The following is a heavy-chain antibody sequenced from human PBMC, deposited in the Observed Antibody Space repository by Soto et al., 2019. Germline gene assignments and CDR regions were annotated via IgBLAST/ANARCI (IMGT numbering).Heavy chain of an antibody. D-gene: IGHD2-2*02. Sequence: SETLSLTCIVSGASVSSNSYYWTWIRQPPGKGLEWIGYTDYSGSTKYNPSLKSRVTISVDTSKNQFSLRVSSVTAADTAMYYCARADRQYCSVSTCYIFDYWGQGTQVTVSS. J-gene: IGHJ4*02. CDR3: ARADRQYCSVSTCYIFDY. CDR1: GASVSSNSYY. CDR2: TDYSGST. V-gene: IGHV4-61*01.